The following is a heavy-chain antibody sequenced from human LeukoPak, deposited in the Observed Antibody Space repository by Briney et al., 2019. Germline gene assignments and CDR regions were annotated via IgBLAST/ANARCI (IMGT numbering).Heavy chain of an antibody. D-gene: IGHD7-27*01. CDR3: ARQTKLGYYYYGVDV. CDR1: GYSFTTYW. J-gene: IGHJ6*02. V-gene: IGHV5-51*01. CDR2: IYPGDSDT. Sequence: GESLKISCKGSGYSFTTYWIGWVRQMPGKGLEWMGIIYPGDSDTRYSPSFQGQVTISADKSISTAYLQWSSLKASDTDMYYCARQTKLGYYYYGVDVWGQGTTVTVSS.